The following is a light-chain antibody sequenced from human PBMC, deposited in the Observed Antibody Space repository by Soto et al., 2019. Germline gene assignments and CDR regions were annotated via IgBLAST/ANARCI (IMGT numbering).Light chain of an antibody. CDR3: QQTYNTPQT. CDR2: AAS. V-gene: IGKV1-39*01. Sequence: IQFTQSPSSLSASVGDRVTIPCRASQGISSYLAWYQQKPGKAPKLLIYAASGLQSGVPSRFSGSGSGTHFTLTISSLQPEDFATYFCQQTYNTPQTFGGGTKVDIK. J-gene: IGKJ4*01. CDR1: QGISSY.